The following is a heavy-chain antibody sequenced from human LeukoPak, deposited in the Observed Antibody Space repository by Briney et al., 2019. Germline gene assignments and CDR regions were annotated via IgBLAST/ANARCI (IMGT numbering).Heavy chain of an antibody. Sequence: SETLSLTCVLSGASVSTNNWWKWVRQAPGKGLEWIGEVYHSGLTNYSPSLKNRLSMSIDKCKNIFSLTLTSVTAADTAVYYCGRGYCTGGNCYSSGYWGQGPLVIVSS. J-gene: IGHJ4*02. CDR1: GASVSTNNW. CDR3: GRGYCTGGNCYSSGY. CDR2: VYHSGLT. D-gene: IGHD2-8*02. V-gene: IGHV4/OR15-8*02.